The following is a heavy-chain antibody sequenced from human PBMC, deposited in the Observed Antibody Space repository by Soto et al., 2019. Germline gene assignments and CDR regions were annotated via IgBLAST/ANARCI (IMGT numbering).Heavy chain of an antibody. D-gene: IGHD3-22*01. J-gene: IGHJ5*01. CDR2: INHSGRV. V-gene: IGHV4-34*01. CDR3: STRAYDTSGYYRFEP. Sequence: QVQLQQWGAGLLKPSETLSLTCAVYGGSFSGHSWTWIRQSPGKGLEWIGDINHSGRVNYSPSLKSRVTISLDTSKNQFSLTLSAVTAADTAMYYCSTRAYDTSGYYRFEPWCQGTLVTVSS. CDR1: GGSFSGHS.